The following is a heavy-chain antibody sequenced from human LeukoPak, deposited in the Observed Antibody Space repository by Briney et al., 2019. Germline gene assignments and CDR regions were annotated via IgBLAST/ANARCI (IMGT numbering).Heavy chain of an antibody. Sequence: GRSLRLSCAASGFIFSSYGMHWVRQAPGKGLEWVAVIWYDGSKQLYADSVKGRFTISRDNSKNTLNLQMNSLRDEDTAVYYCAKDGARYLLTYYFEYWGQGTLVTVSS. CDR3: AKDGARYLLTYYFEY. CDR1: GFIFSSYG. CDR2: IWYDGSKQ. D-gene: IGHD3-9*01. V-gene: IGHV3-33*06. J-gene: IGHJ4*02.